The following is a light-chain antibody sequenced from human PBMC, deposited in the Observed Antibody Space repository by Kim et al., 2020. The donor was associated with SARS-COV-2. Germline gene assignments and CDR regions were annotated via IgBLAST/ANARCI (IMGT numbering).Light chain of an antibody. Sequence: SPGERATRSCRASQSVSSNVAWYQQKPGQAPGLLIYGASTRATGIPARFSGSGSGTEFTLTISSLQSEDFAVYYCQQYNNWPPLTFGGGTKVDIK. CDR1: QSVSSN. V-gene: IGKV3-15*01. CDR2: GAS. J-gene: IGKJ4*01. CDR3: QQYNNWPPLT.